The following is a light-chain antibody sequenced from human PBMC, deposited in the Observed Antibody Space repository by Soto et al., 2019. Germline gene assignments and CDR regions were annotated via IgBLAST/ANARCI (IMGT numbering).Light chain of an antibody. CDR1: RSDIGAYNF. V-gene: IGLV2-14*03. CDR3: TSCTTSTTMI. Sequence: QSVLTQPASVSGSPGQSITISCTGTRSDIGAYNFVSWYQQHPGEVPKLILYDVNVRPSGVSNRFSGSKSGNTASLTISWLQAEDEADYYCTSCTTSTTMIFGGGPKVTVL. CDR2: DVN. J-gene: IGLJ2*01.